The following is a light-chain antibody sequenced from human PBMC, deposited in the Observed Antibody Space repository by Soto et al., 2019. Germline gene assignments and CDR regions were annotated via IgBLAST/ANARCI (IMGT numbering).Light chain of an antibody. J-gene: IGKJ1*01. CDR2: DVS. Sequence: DIQMTQFPSTLSASIGDTITITCRASQSVSGWLAWYQQKPGKAPKLLIYDVSSLRRGVPLRFSGSGSGTEFTLTIVSLQADDFATYYCQQYESYSATFGKGNKVEVE. CDR3: QQYESYSAT. CDR1: QSVSGW. V-gene: IGKV1-5*01.